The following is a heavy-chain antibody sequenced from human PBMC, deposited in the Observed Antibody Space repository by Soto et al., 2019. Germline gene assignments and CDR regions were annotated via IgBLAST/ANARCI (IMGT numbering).Heavy chain of an antibody. CDR3: ARVEEVAFGGVIERYAFDI. D-gene: IGHD3-16*02. J-gene: IGHJ3*02. Sequence: GGSLRLSCAASGFTFSSYDMHWVRQATGKGLEWVSAIGTAGDPYYPGSVKGRFTISRENAKNSLYLQMNSLRAGDTAVYYCARVEEVAFGGVIERYAFDIWGQGTMVTVSS. CDR1: GFTFSSYD. CDR2: IGTAGDP. V-gene: IGHV3-13*05.